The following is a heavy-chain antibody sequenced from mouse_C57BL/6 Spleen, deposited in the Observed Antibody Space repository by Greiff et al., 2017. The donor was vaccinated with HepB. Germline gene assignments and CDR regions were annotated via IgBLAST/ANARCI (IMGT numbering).Heavy chain of an antibody. CDR2: IDPSDSYT. CDR1: GYTFTSYW. CDR3: ARPYDGYSAWFAY. Sequence: QVQLQQPGAELVKPGASVKLSCKASGYTFTSYWMQWVKQRPGQGLEWIGEIDPSDSYTNYNQKFKGKATLTVDTSSSTAYMQLSSLTSEDSAVYYCARPYDGYSAWFAYWGQGTLVTVSA. D-gene: IGHD2-3*01. V-gene: IGHV1-50*01. J-gene: IGHJ3*01.